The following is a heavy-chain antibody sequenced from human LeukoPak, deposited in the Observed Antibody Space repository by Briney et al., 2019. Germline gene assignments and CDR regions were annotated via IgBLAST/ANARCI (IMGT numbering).Heavy chain of an antibody. Sequence: KASETLSLTCTVSGGSISSSPYYWGWIRQPPGKGLEWIGSIYSSGSTYYNPSLKSRVTISVDTSKNQFSLKLSSVTAADTAVYYCARDRYDFWSGYPYYFDYWGQGTLVTVSS. CDR1: GGSISSSPYY. V-gene: IGHV4-39*07. J-gene: IGHJ4*02. D-gene: IGHD3-3*01. CDR3: ARDRYDFWSGYPYYFDY. CDR2: IYSSGST.